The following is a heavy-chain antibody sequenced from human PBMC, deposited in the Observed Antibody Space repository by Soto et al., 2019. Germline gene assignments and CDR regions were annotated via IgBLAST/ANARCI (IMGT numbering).Heavy chain of an antibody. CDR3: AKYSSGWYHPFDC. D-gene: IGHD6-19*01. CDR1: GFTFSSYA. J-gene: IGHJ4*02. V-gene: IGHV3-23*01. CDR2: ISGSGGST. Sequence: EVQLLESGGGLVQPGGSLRLSCAASGFTFSSYAMSWVRQAPGKGLEWVSAISGSGGSTYYAGSVKGRFTISRDNSKNTLYLQMNSLRAEDTAVYYCAKYSSGWYHPFDCWGQGTLVTVSS.